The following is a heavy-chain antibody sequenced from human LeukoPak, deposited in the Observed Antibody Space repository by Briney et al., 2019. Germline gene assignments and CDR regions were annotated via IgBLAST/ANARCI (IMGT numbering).Heavy chain of an antibody. V-gene: IGHV4-59*01. CDR2: IYYSGST. CDR3: ARARHYGSGSYYNGIFDY. Sequence: SETLSLTCTVSGGSISSYYWSWIRQPPGKGLEWIGYIYYSGSTNYHPSLKSRVTISVDTSKNQFSLKLSSVTAADTAVYYCARARHYGSGSYYNGIFDYWGQGTLVTVSS. D-gene: IGHD3-10*01. J-gene: IGHJ4*02. CDR1: GGSISSYY.